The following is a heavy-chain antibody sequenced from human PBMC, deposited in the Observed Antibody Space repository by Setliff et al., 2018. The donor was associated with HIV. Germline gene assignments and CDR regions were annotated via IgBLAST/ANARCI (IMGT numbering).Heavy chain of an antibody. V-gene: IGHV1-18*04. Sequence: ASVKVSCKASGYTFTSYYMHWVRQAPGQGLEWMGWVSAYNGNTNYAQKFQGRVTMTTDTSTSTAYMELRSLRSDDTAVYYCARDPVAGPFDYWGQGTLVTVSS. CDR2: VSAYNGNT. CDR3: ARDPVAGPFDY. J-gene: IGHJ4*02. CDR1: GYTFTSYY. D-gene: IGHD6-19*01.